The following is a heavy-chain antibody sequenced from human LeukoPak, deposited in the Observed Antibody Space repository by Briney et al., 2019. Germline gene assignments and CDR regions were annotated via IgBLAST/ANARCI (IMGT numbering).Heavy chain of an antibody. Sequence: SETLSLTCTVSGGSISSSYWSWVRQPAGKGLEWIGRIHTSGSTNYNPPLKSRVIMSIDTSKNQFSLKLSSLTAADTAVYYCARPRSSSGWDGDFDSWGQGTLVTVSS. CDR3: ARPRSSSGWDGDFDS. CDR2: IHTSGST. V-gene: IGHV4-4*07. J-gene: IGHJ4*02. CDR1: GGSISSSY. D-gene: IGHD6-19*01.